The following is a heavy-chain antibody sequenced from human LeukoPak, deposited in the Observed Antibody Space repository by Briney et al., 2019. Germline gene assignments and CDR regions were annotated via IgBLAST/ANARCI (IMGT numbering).Heavy chain of an antibody. J-gene: IGHJ4*02. CDR3: AKHIAARPSYFDY. CDR1: GFTFSNYA. Sequence: GGSLRLSCAASGFTFSNYAMSWVRQAPGKGLECVSVISDSGGSTGYADSVKGRFTISRDNSKNTLYLQMNSLRAEDTAVYYCAKHIAARPSYFDYWGQGTLVTVSS. CDR2: ISDSGGST. D-gene: IGHD6-6*01. V-gene: IGHV3-23*01.